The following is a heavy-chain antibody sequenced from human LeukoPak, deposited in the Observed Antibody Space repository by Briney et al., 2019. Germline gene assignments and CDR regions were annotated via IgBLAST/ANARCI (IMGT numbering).Heavy chain of an antibody. D-gene: IGHD2-15*01. CDR1: GGSISSGDSY. Sequence: PSETLSLTCTVSGGSISSGDSYWSWIRQLPGKGLEWIGYIYYSGTTYYNPSLKSRLTISVDTSKNQFSLKLSSVTAADTAVYYCARNGYCSGGSCYSNNAFDIWGQGTMVTVSS. J-gene: IGHJ3*02. CDR2: IYYSGTT. CDR3: ARNGYCSGGSCYSNNAFDI. V-gene: IGHV4-31*03.